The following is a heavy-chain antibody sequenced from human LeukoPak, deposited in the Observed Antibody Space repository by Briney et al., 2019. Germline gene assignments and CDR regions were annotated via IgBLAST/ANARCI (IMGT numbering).Heavy chain of an antibody. D-gene: IGHD3-10*01. CDR3: AKDRSGSFPNWFDP. CDR2: INGGGGNT. Sequence: GGSLRLSCAASGFTFSSYAMTWVRQAPGKGLEWVSAINGGGGNTYYTNSVKGRFTISRDNSKNTLYLQMNSLRAEDTAVYYCAKDRSGSFPNWFDPWGQGTLVTVSS. J-gene: IGHJ5*02. CDR1: GFTFSSYA. V-gene: IGHV3-23*01.